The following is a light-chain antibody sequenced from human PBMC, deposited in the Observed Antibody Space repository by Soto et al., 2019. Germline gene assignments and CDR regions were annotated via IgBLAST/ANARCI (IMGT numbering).Light chain of an antibody. CDR2: AAS. Sequence: DIQMTQSPSSVFASVGARVTITRRASQGISSWLAWYKQKPGKAPKLMIYAASSLQSGVPSRFRGSGSGTDFTLTISSLKPEDFETYYCQQANSFPRTFGQGTRLEIK. CDR1: QGISSW. CDR3: QQANSFPRT. J-gene: IGKJ5*01. V-gene: IGKV1D-12*01.